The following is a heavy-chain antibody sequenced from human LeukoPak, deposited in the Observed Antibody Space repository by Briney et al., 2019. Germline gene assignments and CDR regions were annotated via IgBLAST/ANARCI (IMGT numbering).Heavy chain of an antibody. CDR1: GFTVSSNY. J-gene: IGHJ4*02. V-gene: IGHV3-66*02. Sequence: GGSLRLSCAASGFTVSSNYMSWVRQAPGKGLEWVSVIYSGGSTYYADSVKGRFTISRDNSKNTLYLQMNSLRAEDTAVYYCARFNSRPSSGWYGVYWGQGTLVTVST. CDR2: IYSGGST. CDR3: ARFNSRPSSGWYGVY. D-gene: IGHD6-19*01.